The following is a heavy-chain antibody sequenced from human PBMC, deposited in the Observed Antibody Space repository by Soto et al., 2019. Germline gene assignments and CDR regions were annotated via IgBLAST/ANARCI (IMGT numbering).Heavy chain of an antibody. J-gene: IGHJ4*02. CDR2: INPNSGGT. CDR3: ARDRSSSWQFDY. CDR1: GYTFTGYY. D-gene: IGHD6-13*01. V-gene: IGHV1-2*02. Sequence: QVQLVQSGAEVKKPGASVKVSCKASGYTFTGYYMHWVRQAPGQGLEWMGWINPNSGGTNYAQKCQGRVTMTRDTSISTAYMEMSRMRSDDTAVYYCARDRSSSWQFDYCGQGNLVTVSS.